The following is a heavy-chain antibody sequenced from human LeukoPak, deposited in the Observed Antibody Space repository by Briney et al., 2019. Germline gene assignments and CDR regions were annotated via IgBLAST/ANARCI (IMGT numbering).Heavy chain of an antibody. Sequence: GVSLKISCKGSGYSFTSYWIGWVRHMPGKGLDWMGIIYPGDSDTRYSPSFQGQVTISADESISTAYLQWSSLKASDTAMYYCARSYYYDSSGRYYFDYWGQGTLVTVSS. CDR1: GYSFTSYW. CDR3: ARSYYYDSSGRYYFDY. D-gene: IGHD3-22*01. V-gene: IGHV5-51*01. J-gene: IGHJ4*02. CDR2: IYPGDSDT.